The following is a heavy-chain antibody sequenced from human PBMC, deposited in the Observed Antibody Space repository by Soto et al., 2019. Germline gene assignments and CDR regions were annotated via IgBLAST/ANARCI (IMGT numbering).Heavy chain of an antibody. Sequence: SETLSLTCTCSGGSISRYIYICLRKPPGKGLEWIGLVSDTGTTDYNPSLKSRVTISVDTSKTQFSLNLRSVTAADTAVYYCARDLAAVPRAFDYWGRGTLVTVSS. CDR1: GGSISRYI. CDR3: ARDLAAVPRAFDY. J-gene: IGHJ4*02. V-gene: IGHV4-59*01. D-gene: IGHD6-13*01. CDR2: VSDTGTT.